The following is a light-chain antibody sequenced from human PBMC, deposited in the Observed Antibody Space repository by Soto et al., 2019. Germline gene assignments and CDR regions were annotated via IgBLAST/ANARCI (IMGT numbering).Light chain of an antibody. CDR2: AAS. J-gene: IGKJ4*01. CDR1: QGISSY. V-gene: IGKV1-8*01. Sequence: AIRMTQSPSSLSASTGDRVTITCRASQGISSYLAWYQQKPGKAPKLLIYAASTLQSGVPSRFSGSGSGTDFTLTISCLQSEDFATYYCQQYNQWPLTFGGGTKVDIK. CDR3: QQYNQWPLT.